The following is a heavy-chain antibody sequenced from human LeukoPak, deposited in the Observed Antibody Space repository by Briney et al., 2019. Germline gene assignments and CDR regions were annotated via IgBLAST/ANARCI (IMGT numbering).Heavy chain of an antibody. CDR1: GGSFSGYY. CDR2: INHSGST. J-gene: IGHJ4*02. Sequence: PSETLSLTCAVYGGSFSGYYWSWIRQPPGKGLEWIGEINHSGSTNYNPSLKSRVTISVDTPKNQFSLKLSSVTAADTAVYYCARSYGYYFDYWGQGTLVTVSS. D-gene: IGHD1-26*01. CDR3: ARSYGYYFDY. V-gene: IGHV4-34*01.